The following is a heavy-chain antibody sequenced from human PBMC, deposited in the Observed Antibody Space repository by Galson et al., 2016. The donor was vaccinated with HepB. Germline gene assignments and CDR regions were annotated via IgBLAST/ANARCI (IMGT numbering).Heavy chain of an antibody. CDR1: GGSFSGYY. D-gene: IGHD3-16*02. CDR2: INHSRST. CDR3: ARGSKGYEVVRGSYRQLFFEY. J-gene: IGHJ4*02. V-gene: IGHV4-34*01. Sequence: SETLSLTCAVYGGSFSGYYLSWIRQPPGKGLEWIGEINHSRSTNYKSSLKSRVTISVDTSKNQFSLKLNSVTSADTALYYCARGSKGYEVVRGSYRQLFFEYWGQGVLVTVSS.